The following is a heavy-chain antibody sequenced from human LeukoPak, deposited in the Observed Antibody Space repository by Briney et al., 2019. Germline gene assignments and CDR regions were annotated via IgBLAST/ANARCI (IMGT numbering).Heavy chain of an antibody. J-gene: IGHJ5*02. CDR3: ARGLKPIMVRGVKPSRWFDP. CDR1: GGSFSGYY. D-gene: IGHD3-10*01. CDR2: INHSGST. V-gene: IGHV4-34*01. Sequence: SETLSLTCAVYGGSFSGYYWSWIRQPPGKGLEWIGEINHSGSTNYNPSLKSRVTISVDTSKNQFSLKLSSVTAADTAVYYCARGLKPIMVRGVKPSRWFDPWGQGTLVTVSS.